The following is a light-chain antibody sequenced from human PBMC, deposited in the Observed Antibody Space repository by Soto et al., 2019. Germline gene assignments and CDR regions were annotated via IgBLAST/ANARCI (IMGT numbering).Light chain of an antibody. V-gene: IGLV4-69*01. CDR2: LNSDGSH. CDR3: QTWGSGAVV. CDR1: SGHSNYA. Sequence: QSVLTQSPSASASLGASVKLTCTLSSGHSNYAIAWHQQQPEKGPRYLMKLNSDGSHSKGDGIPDRVSGSSSGAERYLTISSLQSEDEADYYCQTWGSGAVVFGGGTKLTVL. J-gene: IGLJ2*01.